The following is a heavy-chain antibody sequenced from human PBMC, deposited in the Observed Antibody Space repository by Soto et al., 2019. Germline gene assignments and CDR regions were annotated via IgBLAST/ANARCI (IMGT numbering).Heavy chain of an antibody. CDR3: ARRYDSISPSDY. J-gene: IGHJ4*02. CDR1: GFTFSSYA. CDR2: ISYDGSNK. D-gene: IGHD3-22*01. Sequence: GGSLRLSCAASGFTFSSYAMHWVRQAPGKGLEWVAVISYDGSNKYYADSVKGRFTISRDNSKNTLYLQMNSLRAEDTAVYYCARRYDSISPSDYWGQGTLVTVSS. V-gene: IGHV3-30-3*01.